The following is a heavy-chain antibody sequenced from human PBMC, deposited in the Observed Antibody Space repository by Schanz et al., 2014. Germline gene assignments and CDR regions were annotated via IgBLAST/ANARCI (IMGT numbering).Heavy chain of an antibody. D-gene: IGHD4-17*01. Sequence: PGGSLRLSCAASGFTFSDHYMDWVRQAPGKGLEWVSTIYASGATYYADSVKRRFTISRDISKNTLHLQVTSLRAEDTAIYYCARPRFDYGEVDYWGQGTLVTVSS. CDR1: GFTFSDHY. CDR3: ARPRFDYGEVDY. J-gene: IGHJ4*02. CDR2: IYASGAT. V-gene: IGHV3-66*04.